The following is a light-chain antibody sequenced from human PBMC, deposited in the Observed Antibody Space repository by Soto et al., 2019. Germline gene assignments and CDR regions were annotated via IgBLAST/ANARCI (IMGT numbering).Light chain of an antibody. J-gene: IGKJ1*01. CDR1: QMISSW. V-gene: IGKV1-5*01. CDR3: QQSYSTPWT. CDR2: HAS. Sequence: DIQMTQSPSTLPASVGDRVTITCRASQMISSWLAWYQQKPGKAPKLLIFHASSLESGIPSRFSGSGSETDCTLTISSLQPEDFATYYCQQSYSTPWTFGQGTKVDIK.